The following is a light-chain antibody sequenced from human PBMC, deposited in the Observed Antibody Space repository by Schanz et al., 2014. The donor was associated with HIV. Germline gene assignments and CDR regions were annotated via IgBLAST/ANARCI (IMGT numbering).Light chain of an antibody. CDR1: SSNIGSNY. J-gene: IGLJ3*02. V-gene: IGLV1-47*01. CDR3: AAWDDSLRGRV. CDR2: RNN. Sequence: QSVLTQPPSASGTPGQRATISCSGSSSNIGSNYVFWYQQLPGTAPHLLISRNNQRPSGVPDRFSGSKSGTSASLAISGLRFEDEADYYCAAWDDSLRGRVFGGGTKLTVL.